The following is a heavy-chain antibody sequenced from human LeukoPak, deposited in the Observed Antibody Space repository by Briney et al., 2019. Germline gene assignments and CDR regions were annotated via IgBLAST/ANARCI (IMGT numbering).Heavy chain of an antibody. V-gene: IGHV3-30-3*01. CDR1: GFTFSSYA. D-gene: IGHD5-18*01. J-gene: IGHJ4*02. CDR2: ISYDGSNK. Sequence: PGGSLRLSCAASGFTFSSYAMHWVRQAPGKGLEWVAVISYDGSNKYYADSVKGRFTVSRDNSKNTLYLQMNSLRAEDTAVYYCARDSPPYSYGNTGFDYWGQGTLVTVSS. CDR3: ARDSPPYSYGNTGFDY.